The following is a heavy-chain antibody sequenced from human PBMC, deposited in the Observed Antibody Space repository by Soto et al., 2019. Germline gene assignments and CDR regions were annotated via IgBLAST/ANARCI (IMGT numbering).Heavy chain of an antibody. CDR3: AKAPNGMITFGGVIPIFDY. Sequence: GGSLRLSCAASGFTFSSYGMHWVRQAPGKGLEWVAVISYDGSNKYYADSVKGRFTISRDNSKNTLYLQMNSLRAEDTAVYYCAKAPNGMITFGGVIPIFDYWGQGTLVTVSS. J-gene: IGHJ4*02. CDR1: GFTFSSYG. D-gene: IGHD3-16*02. CDR2: ISYDGSNK. V-gene: IGHV3-30*18.